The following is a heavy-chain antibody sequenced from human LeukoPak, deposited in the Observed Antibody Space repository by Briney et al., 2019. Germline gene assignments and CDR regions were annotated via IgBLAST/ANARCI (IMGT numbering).Heavy chain of an antibody. V-gene: IGHV3-23*01. CDR3: AKSGLLWFGELSDY. CDR2: ISGSGGST. CDR1: GFTFSSYA. J-gene: IGHJ4*02. Sequence: GGSLRLSCAASGFTFSSYAMSWVRQAPGKGLEWVSAISGSGGSTYCADSVKGRFTISRDNSKNTLYLQMNSLRAEDTAVYYCAKSGLLWFGELSDYWGQGTLVTVSS. D-gene: IGHD3-10*01.